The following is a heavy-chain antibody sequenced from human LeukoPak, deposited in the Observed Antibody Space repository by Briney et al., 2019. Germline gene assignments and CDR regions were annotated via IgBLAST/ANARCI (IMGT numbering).Heavy chain of an antibody. CDR2: IYAGNSDT. CDR3: AILNHPDGRVY. D-gene: IGHD5-24*01. V-gene: IGHV5-51*01. J-gene: IGHJ4*02. Sequence: RGESLKISCKGSGYTFTDFWIGWVRQLPGKGLEWMAIIYAGNSDTKYSPSFQGQVSISTDRSISTAYLQWSSLQASDTAIYFCAILNHPDGRVYWGQGTLVTVSS. CDR1: GYTFTDFW.